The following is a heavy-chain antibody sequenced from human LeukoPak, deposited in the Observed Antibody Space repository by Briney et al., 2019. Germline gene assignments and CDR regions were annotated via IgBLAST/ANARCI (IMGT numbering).Heavy chain of an antibody. J-gene: IGHJ6*03. CDR3: ARGSSGRSRSYYYYYMDV. CDR1: GDTFSSYG. Sequence: ASVKVSCKASGDTFSSYGINWVRQAPGQGLEWMGGIIPIFGTANYAQKFQGRVTITADKSTSTAYMELSSLRSEDTAVYYCARGSSGRSRSYYYYYMDVWGKGTTVTVSS. CDR2: IIPIFGTA. D-gene: IGHD6-19*01. V-gene: IGHV1-69*06.